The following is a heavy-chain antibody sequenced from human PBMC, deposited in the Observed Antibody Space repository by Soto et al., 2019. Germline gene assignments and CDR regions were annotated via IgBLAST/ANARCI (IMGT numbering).Heavy chain of an antibody. Sequence: GGSLRLSCGASGCTFRNYSMNWVRQAPGKGLEWVSYISSSSSTIYYADSVKGRFTISRDNAKNSLYLQMNSLRAEDTAVYYCARDGYSSGWYRGAFDYWGQGTLVTVSS. CDR3: ARDGYSSGWYRGAFDY. J-gene: IGHJ4*02. V-gene: IGHV3-48*01. D-gene: IGHD6-19*01. CDR1: GCTFRNYS. CDR2: ISSSSSTI.